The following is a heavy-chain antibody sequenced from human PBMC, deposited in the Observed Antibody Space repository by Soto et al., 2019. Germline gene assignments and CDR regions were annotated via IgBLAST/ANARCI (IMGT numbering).Heavy chain of an antibody. J-gene: IGHJ5*02. D-gene: IGHD5-12*01. V-gene: IGHV3-74*01. CDR2: INSAGSST. CDR3: AHISAYSGRT. CDR1: GFTFSIYW. Sequence: GGSLRLSCAASGFTFSIYWMHWVRQAPGKGLVWVSRINSAGSSTSYADSVKGRFTISSHNAKNTLYLHMTSLRAEDTGVYYCAHISAYSGRTWGQGTLVTVSS.